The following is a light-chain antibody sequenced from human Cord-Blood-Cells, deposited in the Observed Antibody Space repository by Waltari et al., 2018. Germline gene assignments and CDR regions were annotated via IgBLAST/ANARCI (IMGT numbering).Light chain of an antibody. CDR1: QSVLYSSNNKNY. Sequence: DIVMTLSQDPLAVSLGERATINCKCCQSVLYSSNNKNYLAWYQQKPGQPPKLLIYWASTRESGVPDRFSGSGYGTDFTLTISSLQAEDVAVYYCQQYYSTPWTFGQRTKVEIK. V-gene: IGKV4-1*01. J-gene: IGKJ1*01. CDR3: QQYYSTPWT. CDR2: WAS.